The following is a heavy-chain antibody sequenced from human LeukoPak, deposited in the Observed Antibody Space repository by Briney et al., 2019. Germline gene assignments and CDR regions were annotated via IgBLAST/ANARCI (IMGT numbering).Heavy chain of an antibody. Sequence: PGASVKVSCKASGYTFSSYGINWVRLARGRGPEYMASINPQKTNTNYAQKFQGRVTVTADTSTNTAYMEVRSLRSDDTAIYYCARRKDGADYNGMDVWGQGTTVTVSS. V-gene: IGHV1-18*01. J-gene: IGHJ6*02. D-gene: IGHD4/OR15-4a*01. CDR1: GYTFSSYG. CDR3: ARRKDGADYNGMDV. CDR2: INPQKTNT.